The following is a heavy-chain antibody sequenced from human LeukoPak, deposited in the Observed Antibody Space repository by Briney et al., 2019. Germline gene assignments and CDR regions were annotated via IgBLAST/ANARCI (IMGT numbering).Heavy chain of an antibody. D-gene: IGHD1-7*01. V-gene: IGHV3-30*04. CDR1: GFTFSSYA. CDR2: ISYDGSNK. Sequence: QTGGSLRLSCAASGFTFSSYAMHWVRQAPGKGLEWVAVISYDGSNKYYADSVKGRFTISRDNSKNTLYLQMNSLRAEDTAVYYCARENWNYAFDIWGQGTMVTVSS. J-gene: IGHJ3*02. CDR3: ARENWNYAFDI.